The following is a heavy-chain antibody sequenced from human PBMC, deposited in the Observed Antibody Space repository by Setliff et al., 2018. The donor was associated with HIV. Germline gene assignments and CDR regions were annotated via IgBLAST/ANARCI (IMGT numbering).Heavy chain of an antibody. CDR2: IIPILATS. J-gene: IGHJ4*01. Sequence: SVKVSCKASGDTFRNYAISWVRQAPGQGLEWMGRIIPILATSNYTQKFQGRVTITADKSTRTAYMELSSLRSEDTAVYYCARDGWDYYGSGTYPPLYYFDSWGQGTLVTVSS. CDR3: ARDGWDYYGSGTYPPLYYFDS. CDR1: GDTFRNYA. V-gene: IGHV1-69*06. D-gene: IGHD3-10*01.